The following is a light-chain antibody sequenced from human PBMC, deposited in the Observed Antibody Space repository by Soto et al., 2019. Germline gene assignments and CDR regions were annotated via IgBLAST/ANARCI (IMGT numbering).Light chain of an antibody. CDR3: SSYTTSYFYV. CDR1: GRDIGAYDY. J-gene: IGLJ1*01. V-gene: IGLV2-14*01. Sequence: QSALTQPASVSGSPGQAITISSTGSGRDIGAYDYVSWYQQHPRKPPKLLIYGVKNRPSGVSYRFSASKSAFTASLTISGLQAEDEAHYYCSSYTTSYFYVFGPGTKVTVL. CDR2: GVK.